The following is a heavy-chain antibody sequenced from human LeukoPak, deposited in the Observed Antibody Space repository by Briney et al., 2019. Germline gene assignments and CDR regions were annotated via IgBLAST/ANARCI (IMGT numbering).Heavy chain of an antibody. J-gene: IGHJ4*02. CDR3: ARESASGGWGDY. CDR1: GFTFSSYW. Sequence: PGGSLRLSCAASGFTFSSYWMSWVRQAPGKGLEWVANINQDGSENYYVDSVKGRFTISRDNAKNSLYLQMSSLRAEDTAVYYCARESASGGWGDYWGQGTLVTVSS. V-gene: IGHV3-7*01. CDR2: INQDGSEN. D-gene: IGHD6-19*01.